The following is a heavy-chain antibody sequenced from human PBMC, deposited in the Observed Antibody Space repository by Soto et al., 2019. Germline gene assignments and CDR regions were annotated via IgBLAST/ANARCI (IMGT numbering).Heavy chain of an antibody. CDR2: MNPYNGNT. J-gene: IGHJ4*02. CDR3: ARGPGDLGYFDY. V-gene: IGHV1-8*01. D-gene: IGHD3-10*01. Sequence: ASVKVSCKASGYTFTNYDINWVRQAPGQGLEWMGWMNPYNGNTGYAQNFQGRVTMTRNTSISTAYMELSSLKSEDTAIYYCARGPGDLGYFDYWGQGAQVTVSS. CDR1: GYTFTNYD.